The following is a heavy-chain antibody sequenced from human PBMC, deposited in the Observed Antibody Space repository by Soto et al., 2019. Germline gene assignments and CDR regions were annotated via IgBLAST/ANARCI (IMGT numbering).Heavy chain of an antibody. Sequence: SPTLSLTCAISGDSVSSNSATWNWIRQSPSRGLEWLGRTYYRSKWYNDYAVSVKSRITINPDTSKNQFSLQLNSVTPEDTAVYYCAREDITMVRGVIGMDVWGQGTTVTVSS. CDR3: AREDITMVRGVIGMDV. CDR1: GDSVSSNSAT. J-gene: IGHJ6*02. CDR2: TYYRSKWYN. V-gene: IGHV6-1*01. D-gene: IGHD3-10*01.